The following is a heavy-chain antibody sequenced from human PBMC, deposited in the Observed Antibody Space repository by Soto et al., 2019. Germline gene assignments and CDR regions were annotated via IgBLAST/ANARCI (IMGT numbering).Heavy chain of an antibody. D-gene: IGHD6-6*01. CDR3: ARFWQLANYYYGMDV. Sequence: GGSLRLSCAASGFTFSSYWMSWVRQAPGKGLEWVANIKQDGSEKYYVDSVKGRFTISRDNAKNSLYLQMNSLRAEDTAVYYCARFWQLANYYYGMDVWGQGTTVTVSS. CDR1: GFTFSSYW. V-gene: IGHV3-7*01. CDR2: IKQDGSEK. J-gene: IGHJ6*02.